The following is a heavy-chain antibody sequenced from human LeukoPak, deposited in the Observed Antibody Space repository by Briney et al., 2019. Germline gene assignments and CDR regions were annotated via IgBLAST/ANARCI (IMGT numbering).Heavy chain of an antibody. V-gene: IGHV1-46*01. CDR1: GYTFTSYY. J-gene: IGHJ4*02. Sequence: ASVKVSCKASGYTFTSYYMHWVRQAPGQELEWMGIINPSGGSTSYAQKFQGRVTMTRDTSTSTVYMELSSLRSEDTAVYYCARGLDHYDSSGYFDYWGQGTLVTVSS. CDR2: INPSGGST. CDR3: ARGLDHYDSSGYFDY. D-gene: IGHD3-22*01.